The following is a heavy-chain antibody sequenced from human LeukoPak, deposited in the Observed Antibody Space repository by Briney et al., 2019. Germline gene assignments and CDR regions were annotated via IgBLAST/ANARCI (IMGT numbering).Heavy chain of an antibody. Sequence: PSETLSLTCTVSGASINTYYWSWIRQPPGKGLEWIGYIYYTGSTNNNPSLRGRVTISLDTSKNQFSLKLRSVSAADTAVYYCVKGRDGFDIWGQGTMVTVSS. CDR2: IYYTGST. J-gene: IGHJ3*02. CDR3: VKGRDGFDI. V-gene: IGHV4-59*01. D-gene: IGHD5-24*01. CDR1: GASINTYY.